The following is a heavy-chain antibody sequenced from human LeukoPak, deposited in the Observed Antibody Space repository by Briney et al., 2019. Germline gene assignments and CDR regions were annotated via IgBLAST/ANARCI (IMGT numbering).Heavy chain of an antibody. J-gene: IGHJ3*02. CDR2: FDPEDGET. CDR1: GYTLTELS. CDR3: ATSYVVFWSRTYAFDI. V-gene: IGHV1-24*01. Sequence: ASVKISCKVSGYTLTELSMHWVRLAPGKGLEWMGGFDPEDGETIYAQKFQGRVTMTEDTSTDTAYMELSSLRSEDTAVYYCATSYVVFWSRTYAFDIWGQGTMVTVSS. D-gene: IGHD3-3*01.